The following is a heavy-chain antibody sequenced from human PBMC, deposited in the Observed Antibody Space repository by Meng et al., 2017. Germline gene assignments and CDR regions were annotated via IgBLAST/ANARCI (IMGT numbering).Heavy chain of an antibody. D-gene: IGHD3-3*01. V-gene: IGHV1-69*13. J-gene: IGHJ4*02. Sequence: SVKVSCKASGGTFSSYAISWVRQAPGQGLEWMGGVIPIFGTANYAQKFQGRVTITADESTSTAYMELSSLRSEDTAVYYCASSSQYYDFWSGYYLDYWGQGTLVTVSS. CDR1: GGTFSSYA. CDR2: VIPIFGTA. CDR3: ASSSQYYDFWSGYYLDY.